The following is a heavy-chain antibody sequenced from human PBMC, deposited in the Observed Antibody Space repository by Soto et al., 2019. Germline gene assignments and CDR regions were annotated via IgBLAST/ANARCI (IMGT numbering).Heavy chain of an antibody. CDR1: GYTFTSYD. J-gene: IGHJ5*02. D-gene: IGHD2-2*01. CDR3: ARGRYCSSTSCSTVYNWFDP. CDR2: MNPNSGNT. Sequence: QVPLVQSGAEVKKPGASVKVSCKASGYTFTSYDINWARQATGQGLEWMGWMNPNSGNTGYAQKFQGRVTMTRNTSISTAYMELSSLRSEDTAVYYCARGRYCSSTSCSTVYNWFDPWGQGTLVTVSS. V-gene: IGHV1-8*01.